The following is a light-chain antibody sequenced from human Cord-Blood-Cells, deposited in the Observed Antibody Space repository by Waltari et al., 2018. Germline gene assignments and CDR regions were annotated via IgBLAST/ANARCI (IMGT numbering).Light chain of an antibody. V-gene: IGKV3-20*01. CDR3: QQYGSSPMYT. CDR1: QSVRSSY. J-gene: IGKJ2*01. CDR2: GAS. Sequence: DIVLTHYPGTLPLSPGERATLSGRASQSVRSSYLACYQQKPGQAPRHLIYGASRRAPGIPDRFSGSGYGTDFTRTISRLELEDFAVYHCQQYGSSPMYTFGQGTKLEIK.